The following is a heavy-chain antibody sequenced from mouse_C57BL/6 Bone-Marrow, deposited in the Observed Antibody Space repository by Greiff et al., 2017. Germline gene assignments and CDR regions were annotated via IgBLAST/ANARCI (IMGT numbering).Heavy chain of an antibody. D-gene: IGHD1-1*01. V-gene: IGHV1-5*01. Sequence: VQLQQSGTVLARPGASVKMSCKTSGYTFTSYWMHWVKQRPGQGLEWIGAIYPGNSDTSYNQKFKGKAKLTAVTSASTAYMELSSLTNEDSAVYYCISSYYYGSSYGDYWGQGTTLTVSS. CDR1: GYTFTSYW. CDR2: IYPGNSDT. CDR3: ISSYYYGSSYGDY. J-gene: IGHJ2*01.